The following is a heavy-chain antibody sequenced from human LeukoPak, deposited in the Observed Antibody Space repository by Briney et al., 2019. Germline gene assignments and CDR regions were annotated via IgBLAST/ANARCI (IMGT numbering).Heavy chain of an antibody. D-gene: IGHD3-22*01. J-gene: IGHJ4*02. CDR3: AKLDYYDTH. V-gene: IGHV3-23*01. Sequence: PGWSLRLSCAASGFTFSSYAMSWVRQAPGKGLEWVSSIPGSSASTYYADSVKGRFTISRDNSKNTLYLQMNSLRAEDMAVYFCAKLDYYDTHWGQGTLVTVSS. CDR1: GFTFSSYA. CDR2: IPGSSAST.